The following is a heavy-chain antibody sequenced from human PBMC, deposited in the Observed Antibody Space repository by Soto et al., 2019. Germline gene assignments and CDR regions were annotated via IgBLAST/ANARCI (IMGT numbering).Heavy chain of an antibody. CDR1: GYTFTSYA. J-gene: IGHJ6*02. CDR2: INTNTGNP. D-gene: IGHD3-9*01. CDR3: ARGNLYDILTGSYYYYGMDV. Sequence: EASVKVSCKASGYTFTSYAMNWVRQAPGQGLEWMGWINTNTGNPTYAQGFTGRFVFSLDTSVSTAYLQICSLKAEDTAVYYCARGNLYDILTGSYYYYGMDVWGQGTTVTVSS. V-gene: IGHV7-4-1*01.